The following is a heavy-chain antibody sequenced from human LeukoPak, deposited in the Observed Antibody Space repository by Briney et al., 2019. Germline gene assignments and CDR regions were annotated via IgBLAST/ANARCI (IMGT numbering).Heavy chain of an antibody. V-gene: IGHV3-21*01. CDR1: GFTFSSYS. CDR2: ISSSSSYI. D-gene: IGHD6-13*01. CDR3: ARELAAAGTGTGDY. J-gene: IGHJ4*02. Sequence: TGGSLRLSCAASGFTFSSYSMNWVRQAPGKGLEWVSSISSSSSYIYYADSVKGRFTISRDNAKNLLYLQMNSLRAEDTAVYNCARELAAAGTGTGDYWGQGTLVTVSS.